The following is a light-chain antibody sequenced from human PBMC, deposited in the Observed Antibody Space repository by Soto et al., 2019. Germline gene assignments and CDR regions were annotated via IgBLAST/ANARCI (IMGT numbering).Light chain of an antibody. CDR3: QQYNSLWT. Sequence: DIQMTQSPSTLSASVGDRVTITCRASQSIGSWLAWYQQKPGKAPKLLIYKASSLESGVPSRFSGSGSGTEFTLTISSLQPDDFATYYCQQYNSLWTFGQGTKVDI. V-gene: IGKV1-5*03. J-gene: IGKJ1*01. CDR1: QSIGSW. CDR2: KAS.